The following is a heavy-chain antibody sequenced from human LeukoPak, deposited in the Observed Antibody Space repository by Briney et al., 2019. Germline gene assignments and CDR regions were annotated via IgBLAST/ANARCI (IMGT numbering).Heavy chain of an antibody. D-gene: IGHD6-19*01. Sequence: GGSLRLSCAASGFTFSSYAMRWVRQAPGKGLEWVSAISGSGGSTYYADSVKGRFTISRDNSKNTLYLQMNSLRAEDTAVYYCAKDRVLAVAGFDYWGQGTLVTVSS. CDR1: GFTFSSYA. CDR3: AKDRVLAVAGFDY. J-gene: IGHJ4*02. V-gene: IGHV3-23*01. CDR2: ISGSGGST.